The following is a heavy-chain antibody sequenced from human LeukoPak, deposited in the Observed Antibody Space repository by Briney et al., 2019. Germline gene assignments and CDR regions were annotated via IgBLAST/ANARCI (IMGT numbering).Heavy chain of an antibody. Sequence: SETLSLTCTVSGGSISSYYWSWIRQPPGKGLEWIGYIYYSGSTNYNPSLKSRVTISVDTSKNQFSLKLSSVTAADTAVYYCARFRNWDDAFDIWGQGTMVTVSS. J-gene: IGHJ3*02. CDR1: GGSISSYY. CDR2: IYYSGST. V-gene: IGHV4-59*01. CDR3: ARFRNWDDAFDI. D-gene: IGHD7-27*01.